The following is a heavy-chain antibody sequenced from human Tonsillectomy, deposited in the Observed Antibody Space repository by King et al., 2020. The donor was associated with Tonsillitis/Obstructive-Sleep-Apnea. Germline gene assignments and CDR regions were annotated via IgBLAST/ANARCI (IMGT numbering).Heavy chain of an antibody. CDR1: GGSISSYY. CDR3: ARDYSCGYGLDV. D-gene: IGHD6-19*01. J-gene: IGHJ6*02. Sequence: QLQESGPGLVKPSETLSLTCTVSGGSISSYYWNWIRQPAGKRLEWIGRIHTSGSTNYNPSLKSRVTMSVDTSKNRVSLRLNSVTAADTAVYYCARDYSCGYGLDVWGQGTTVTVSS. CDR2: IHTSGST. V-gene: IGHV4-4*07.